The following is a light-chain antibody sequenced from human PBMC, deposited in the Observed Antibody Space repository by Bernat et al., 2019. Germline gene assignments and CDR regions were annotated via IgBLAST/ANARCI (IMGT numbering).Light chain of an antibody. CDR1: QGISSY. Sequence: AIRMTQSPSSLSASTGDRVTITCRASQGISSYFAWYQQKPGKAPKLLIYAASTLQSGVPSRFSGSGSGTDFTLTISCLQSEDFATYYCQQYYSYPYSFGQGTKREI. J-gene: IGKJ2*03. CDR2: AAS. CDR3: QQYYSYPYS. V-gene: IGKV1-8*01.